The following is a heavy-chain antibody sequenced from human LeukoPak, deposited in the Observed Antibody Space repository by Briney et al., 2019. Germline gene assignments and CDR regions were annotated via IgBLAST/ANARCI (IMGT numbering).Heavy chain of an antibody. D-gene: IGHD6-13*01. CDR1: GYSFSTYW. CDR2: IYPGDSDT. V-gene: IGHV5-51*01. J-gene: IGHJ4*02. Sequence: GESLKISCKGSGYSFSTYWIAWVRQMPGKGLEWMGIIYPGDSDTRYSPSSQGQFTISADKSISTAYLQWSSLKASDSAIYYCAGAAAGTAIDSWGQGTLVTVSS. CDR3: AGAAAGTAIDS.